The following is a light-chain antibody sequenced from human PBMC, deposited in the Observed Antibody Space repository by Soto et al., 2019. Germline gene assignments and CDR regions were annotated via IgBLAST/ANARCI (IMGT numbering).Light chain of an antibody. V-gene: IGLV3-21*02. CDR1: NIASKS. Sequence: SYELTQPPSVSVAPGQTARITCGGNNIASKSVHWYQQRPGQAPVLVLYDDSNRPSGIPERFSGSNSGGTATLTISSVEAGDEADYFCQVWDISSDQYLFGTGTKVTVL. J-gene: IGLJ1*01. CDR3: QVWDISSDQYL. CDR2: DDS.